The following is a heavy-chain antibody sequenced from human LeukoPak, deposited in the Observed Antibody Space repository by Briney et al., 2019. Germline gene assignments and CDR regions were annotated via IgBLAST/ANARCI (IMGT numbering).Heavy chain of an antibody. J-gene: IGHJ4*02. V-gene: IGHV1-46*01. CDR1: GYIFTNYY. CDR2: INPSGDNR. D-gene: IGHD1-26*01. Sequence: ASVKVSCKASGYIFTNYYIHWVRQAPGQGLEWMGIINPSGDNRNYAQKFQGRVTVTRDISTSTVYMELSSLRSEDMAVYYCARNRVGTTDFDYWGQGTLVTVSS. CDR3: ARNRVGTTDFDY.